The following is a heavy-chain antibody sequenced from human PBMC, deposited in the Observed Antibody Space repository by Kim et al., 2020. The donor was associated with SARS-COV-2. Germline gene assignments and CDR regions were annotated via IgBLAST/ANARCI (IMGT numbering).Heavy chain of an antibody. CDR1: GDSISNYY. Sequence: SETLSLTCTASGDSISNYYWSWIRQPAGKGLEWIGRIYSSGSTNYNPSPKSRVTMLADTSKNQFSLKLTSVTAADTAAHYCSRRETGGSHLDYWGQGTLV. CDR2: IYSSGST. D-gene: IGHD2-15*01. CDR3: SRRETGGSHLDY. V-gene: IGHV4-4*07. J-gene: IGHJ4*02.